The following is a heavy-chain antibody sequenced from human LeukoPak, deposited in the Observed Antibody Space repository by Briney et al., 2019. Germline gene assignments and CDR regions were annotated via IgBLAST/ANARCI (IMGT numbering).Heavy chain of an antibody. Sequence: PGGSLRLSCAASGFTFSSYAMSWVRQAPGKGLEWVSVIYSGGSTYYADSVKGRFTISRDNSKNTLYLQMNSLRAEDTAVYYCARTGIAASEPFDYWGQGTLVTVSS. V-gene: IGHV3-53*01. J-gene: IGHJ4*02. CDR2: IYSGGST. CDR1: GFTFSSYA. CDR3: ARTGIAASEPFDY. D-gene: IGHD6-13*01.